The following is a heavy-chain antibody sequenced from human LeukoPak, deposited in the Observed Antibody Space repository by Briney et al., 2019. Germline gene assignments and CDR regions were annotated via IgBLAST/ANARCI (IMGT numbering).Heavy chain of an antibody. Sequence: GGSLSLSCAASGFTFSSYAMSWVRQAPGKGLEWVSAISGSGGSTYYADSVKGRFTISRDNSKNTLYLQMNSLRAEDTAVYYCAKDSSILKGYFDYWGQGTLVTVSS. CDR1: GFTFSSYA. CDR2: ISGSGGST. V-gene: IGHV3-23*01. D-gene: IGHD6-13*01. J-gene: IGHJ4*02. CDR3: AKDSSILKGYFDY.